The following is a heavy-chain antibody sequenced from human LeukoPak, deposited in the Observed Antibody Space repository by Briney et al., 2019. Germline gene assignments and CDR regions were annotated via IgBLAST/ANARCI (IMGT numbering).Heavy chain of an antibody. V-gene: IGHV1-69*05. CDR3: ARDFESGLDY. CDR1: GGTFSSYA. Sequence: SVTVSFKASGGTFSSYAISWVRQAPGQGLEWMGGIIPIFGTANYAQKFQGRVTITTDESTSTAYMELSSLRSEDTAVYYCARDFESGLDYWGQGTLVTVSS. D-gene: IGHD2-15*01. CDR2: IIPIFGTA. J-gene: IGHJ4*02.